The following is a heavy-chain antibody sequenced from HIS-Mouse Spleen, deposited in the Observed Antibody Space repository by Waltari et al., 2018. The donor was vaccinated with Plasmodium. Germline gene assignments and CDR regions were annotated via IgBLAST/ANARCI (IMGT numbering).Heavy chain of an antibody. J-gene: IGHJ4*02. D-gene: IGHD1-7*01. V-gene: IGHV4-39*07. CDR2: IYSSGST. CDR3: ARDRITGTSYFDY. Sequence: QLQLQESGPGLVKPSETLSLTCTVPGGSISSSSYYWGWLRQPPGKGLEWIGSIYSSGSTYYNPSLKSRVTISVDTSKNQFSLKLSSVTAADTAVYYCARDRITGTSYFDYWGQGTLVTVSS. CDR1: GGSISSSSYY.